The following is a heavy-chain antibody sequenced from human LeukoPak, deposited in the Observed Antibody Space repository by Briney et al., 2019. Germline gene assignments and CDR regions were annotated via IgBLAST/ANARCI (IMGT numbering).Heavy chain of an antibody. CDR3: ASFAMVRGPAFDI. Sequence: SKTLSLTCTVSGGSISSYYWSWIRQPPGKGLEWIGYIYYSGSTNYNPSLKSRVTISVDTSKDQFSLKLSSVTAADTAVYYCASFAMVRGPAFDIWGQGTMVTVSS. V-gene: IGHV4-59*08. CDR1: GGSISSYY. CDR2: IYYSGST. J-gene: IGHJ3*02. D-gene: IGHD3-10*01.